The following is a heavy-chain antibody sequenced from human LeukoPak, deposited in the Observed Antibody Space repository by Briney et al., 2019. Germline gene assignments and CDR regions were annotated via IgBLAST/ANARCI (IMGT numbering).Heavy chain of an antibody. CDR3: ARQGRIVGAPPQH. J-gene: IGHJ1*01. CDR2: IYYSGST. Sequence: PGGSLRLSCAASGFTFSDYYMSWIRQPPGKGLEWIGYIYYSGSTNYNPSLKSRVTISVDTSKNQFSLKLSSVTAADTAVYYCARQGRIVGAPPQHWGQGTLVTVSS. V-gene: IGHV4-59*08. CDR1: GFTFSDYY. D-gene: IGHD1-26*01.